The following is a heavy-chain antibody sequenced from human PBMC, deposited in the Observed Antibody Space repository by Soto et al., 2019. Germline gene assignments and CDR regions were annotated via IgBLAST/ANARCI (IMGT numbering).Heavy chain of an antibody. J-gene: IGHJ5*02. CDR2: IFSNDEK. Sequence: GSGPTLVNPTETLTLTCTVSGFSLSNARMGVSWIRQPPGKALEWLAHIFSNDEKSYSTSLKSRLTISKDTSKSQVVLTMTNMDPVDTATYYCARSRGCGGDCYRYWFDPWGQGTLVTVSS. CDR3: ARSRGCGGDCYRYWFDP. CDR1: GFSLSNARMG. V-gene: IGHV2-26*01. D-gene: IGHD2-21*02.